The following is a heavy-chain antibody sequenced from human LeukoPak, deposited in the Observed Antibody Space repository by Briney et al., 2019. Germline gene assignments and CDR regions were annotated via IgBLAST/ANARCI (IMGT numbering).Heavy chain of an antibody. V-gene: IGHV3-30*02. CDR1: GFTFSSYG. J-gene: IGHJ6*03. CDR3: AKDIGGSGYDSTYYYYYMDV. D-gene: IGHD5-12*01. Sequence: PGGSLRLSCAASGFTFSSYGMHWVRQAPGKGLEWVAFIRYDGSNKYYADSVKGRFTISRDNSKNTLYLQMNSLRAEDTAVYYCAKDIGGSGYDSTYYYYYMDVWGKGTTVTVSS. CDR2: IRYDGSNK.